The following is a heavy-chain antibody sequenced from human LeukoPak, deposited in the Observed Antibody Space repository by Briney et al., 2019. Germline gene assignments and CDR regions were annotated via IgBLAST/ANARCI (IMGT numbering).Heavy chain of an antibody. D-gene: IGHD3-10*01. CDR1: RFTFSRYW. V-gene: IGHV3-7*04. CDR2: IKQDGSEK. CDR3: AREGYGSGSYSAFDI. J-gene: IGHJ3*02. Sequence: GGSLRLSCAASRFTFSRYWMSWVRQAPGKGLEWVANIKQDGSEKYYVDSVKGRVTISRDNAKNSLYLQMNSLRAEDTAVYYCAREGYGSGSYSAFDIWGQGTMVTVPS.